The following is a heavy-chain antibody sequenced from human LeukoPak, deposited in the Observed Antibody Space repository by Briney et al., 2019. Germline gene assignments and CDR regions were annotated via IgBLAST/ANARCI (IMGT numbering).Heavy chain of an antibody. D-gene: IGHD3-22*01. Sequence: SGTLSLTCTVSGGSISSYYRSWIRQPPGKGLEWIGYIYYSGSTNYNPSLKSRVTISVDTSKNQFSLKLSSVTAADTAVYYCAREGSGYYYWGQGTLVTVSS. J-gene: IGHJ4*02. V-gene: IGHV4-59*01. CDR3: AREGSGYYY. CDR2: IYYSGST. CDR1: GGSISSYY.